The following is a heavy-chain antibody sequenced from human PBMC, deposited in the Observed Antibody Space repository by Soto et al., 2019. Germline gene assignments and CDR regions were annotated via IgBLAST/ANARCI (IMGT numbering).Heavy chain of an antibody. CDR3: IQSRCGGDCLQSYASYYYYGMDV. J-gene: IGHJ6*02. D-gene: IGHD2-21*02. CDR1: GFSLSTSGVG. V-gene: IGHV2-5*02. CDR2: IYWDDDK. Sequence: SGPTLVNPTQTLTLTCTFSGFSLSTSGVGAGWIRQPPGTALEWLALIYWDDDKRYSPSLRSRLTITKDTSKNQVVLTMTNMDPVDTATYYCIQSRCGGDCLQSYASYYYYGMDVWGQGTTVTVSS.